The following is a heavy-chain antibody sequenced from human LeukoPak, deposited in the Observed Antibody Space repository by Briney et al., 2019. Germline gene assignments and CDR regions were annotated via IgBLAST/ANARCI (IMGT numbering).Heavy chain of an antibody. CDR3: ARGGWSLDY. V-gene: IGHV4-59*01. J-gene: IGHJ4*02. Sequence: SETLSLTCTVSGGSMSTYYWSWIRQPPGKELEWIGYTYYTGTTNYNPSLKSRVTISVDTSKNQFSLKLNSVTTADTAVYYCARGGWSLDYWGQGTLVIVSS. CDR1: GGSMSTYY. CDR2: TYYTGTT. D-gene: IGHD2-15*01.